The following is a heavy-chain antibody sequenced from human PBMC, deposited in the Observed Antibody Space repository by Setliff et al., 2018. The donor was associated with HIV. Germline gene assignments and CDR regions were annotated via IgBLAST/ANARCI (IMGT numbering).Heavy chain of an antibody. CDR3: ARVFQSYFFDF. Sequence: LSLSCTTSGFTFGSYGMHWVRQAPGKGLEWVANIWYDGSEKYYADSVKGRFTISRDKSKNTLYLQMNSLRTEDTAVYYCARVFQSYFFDFWGQGTLVTVSS. V-gene: IGHV3-33*01. CDR2: IWYDGSEK. D-gene: IGHD3-3*01. J-gene: IGHJ4*02. CDR1: GFTFGSYG.